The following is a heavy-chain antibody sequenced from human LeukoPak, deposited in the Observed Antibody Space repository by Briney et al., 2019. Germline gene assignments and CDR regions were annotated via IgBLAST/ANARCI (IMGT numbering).Heavy chain of an antibody. Sequence: GGSLRLSCAASGFTFSSYSMNWVRQAPGKGLEWVSSISSSSSYIYYADSVKGRFTVSRDNAKNSLYLQMNSLRAEDTAVYYCARDPQIRVNESWGQGTLVTVSS. CDR3: ARDPQIRVNES. V-gene: IGHV3-21*01. CDR2: ISSSSSYI. J-gene: IGHJ5*02. D-gene: IGHD3-10*01. CDR1: GFTFSSYS.